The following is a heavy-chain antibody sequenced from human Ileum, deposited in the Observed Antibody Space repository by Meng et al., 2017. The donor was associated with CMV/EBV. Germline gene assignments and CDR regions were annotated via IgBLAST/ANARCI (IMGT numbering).Heavy chain of an antibody. V-gene: IGHV4-59*01. CDR2: VYYTGSS. J-gene: IGHJ5*02. CDR1: GGSINTFY. D-gene: IGHD2-8*01. Sequence: SETLSLTCNISTVSVSGGSINTFYWSWIRRPPGKGLEWIGDVYYTGSSNYNPSLKSRVTMSVDTSRNQLSLKLTSLSAADAAMYYCARGRWCANGVCTEDHNFFGPWGQGTLVTVSS. CDR3: ARGRWCANGVCTEDHNFFGP.